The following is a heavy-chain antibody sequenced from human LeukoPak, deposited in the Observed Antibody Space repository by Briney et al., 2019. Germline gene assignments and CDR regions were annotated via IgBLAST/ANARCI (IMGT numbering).Heavy chain of an antibody. J-gene: IGHJ4*02. V-gene: IGHV3-48*03. Sequence: GSLGLSCAASGFTVSGYEMNWVRQAPGKGLEWVSYISSSGSTIYYADSVKGRFTISRDSAKNSLYLQMSSLRAEDTAVYYCARESSGNYYVGFDYWGQGALVTVSS. CDR1: GFTVSGYE. D-gene: IGHD1-26*01. CDR3: ARESSGNYYVGFDY. CDR2: ISSSGSTI.